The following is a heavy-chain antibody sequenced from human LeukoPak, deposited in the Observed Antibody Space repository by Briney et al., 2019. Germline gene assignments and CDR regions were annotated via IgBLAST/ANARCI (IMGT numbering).Heavy chain of an antibody. Sequence: GGSLRLSCVASGFTLRSYVMNWVRQTPGKGLVWVSRINGDGSRTSYADSVKGRFTISRDNAKNTLYLQMKSLRAEDTAVYYCARSGGDAFDIWGQGTMVIVSS. CDR3: ARSGGDAFDI. J-gene: IGHJ3*02. CDR1: GFTLRSYV. V-gene: IGHV3-74*01. D-gene: IGHD3-10*01. CDR2: INGDGSRT.